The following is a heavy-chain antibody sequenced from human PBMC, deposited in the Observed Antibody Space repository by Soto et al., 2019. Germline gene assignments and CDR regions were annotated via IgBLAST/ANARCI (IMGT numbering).Heavy chain of an antibody. CDR3: VEEGSGWSYLDH. CDR1: SGSISSTNW. D-gene: IGHD6-19*01. Sequence: QVQLQESGPELVKPSGTLSLSCVVSSGSISSTNWWSWVRQPPGRGLEWIGAIYHRGSINYNPSLRSRVSTSVDKSKNQFSLNLISVTAADTAVYFCVEEGSGWSYLDHWGQGILVTVSS. J-gene: IGHJ4*02. CDR2: IYHRGSI. V-gene: IGHV4-4*02.